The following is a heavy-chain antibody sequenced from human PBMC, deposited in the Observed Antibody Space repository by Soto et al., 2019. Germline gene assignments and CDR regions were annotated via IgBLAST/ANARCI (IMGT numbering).Heavy chain of an antibody. CDR2: INPSGGST. CDR1: GYTFTSYY. Sequence: QVQLVQSGAEVKKPGASVKVSCKASGYTFTSYYMHWVRQAPGQGLEWMGIINPSGGSTSYAQKFQGRVTMTRDTSTSTVYMELSSLRSEDTAVYYCARAYCSGGSCYSGVDAFDIWGQGTMVTVSS. V-gene: IGHV1-46*03. D-gene: IGHD2-15*01. CDR3: ARAYCSGGSCYSGVDAFDI. J-gene: IGHJ3*02.